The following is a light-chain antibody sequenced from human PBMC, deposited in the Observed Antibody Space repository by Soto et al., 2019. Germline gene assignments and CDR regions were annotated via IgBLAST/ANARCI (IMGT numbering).Light chain of an antibody. V-gene: IGKV1-33*01. CDR1: QDISHY. Sequence: DIQMTQSPSSLSASVGDRVTITCQASQDISHYLNWYQQKPGKAPKLLIYDTSNLETGVPSKFSGSGSGTHFIFTISSLQPEDIATYYCQQFYNLPLTFGQGTKVEIE. J-gene: IGKJ1*01. CDR3: QQFYNLPLT. CDR2: DTS.